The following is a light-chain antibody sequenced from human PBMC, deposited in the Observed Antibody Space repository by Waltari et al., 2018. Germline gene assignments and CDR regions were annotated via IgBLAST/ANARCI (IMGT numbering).Light chain of an antibody. CDR3: QHYSGFSSRT. CDR2: DAS. Sequence: DIQMTQSPSTLSPSVGDTVTLTCRASQSISDYLAWDQPKPGKAPKLLIYDASTLKNGVPSRFSGSVSGTEFTLTISSLQPDDFATYYCQHYSGFSSRTFGQGTKVDIK. V-gene: IGKV1-5*01. CDR1: QSISDY. J-gene: IGKJ1*01.